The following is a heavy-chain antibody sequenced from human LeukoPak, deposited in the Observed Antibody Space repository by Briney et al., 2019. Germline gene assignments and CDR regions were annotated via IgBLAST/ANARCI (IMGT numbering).Heavy chain of an antibody. D-gene: IGHD6-19*01. CDR1: GGSISSSSYY. V-gene: IGHV4-39*07. CDR3: ARKDFSSGWFDY. CDR2: IYHSGST. Sequence: PSETLSLTCTVSGGSISSSSYYWGWIRQPPGKGLEWIGSIYHSGSTNYNPSLKSRVTISVDKSKNQFSLKLSSVTAADTAVYFCARKDFSSGWFDYWGQGTLVTVSS. J-gene: IGHJ4*02.